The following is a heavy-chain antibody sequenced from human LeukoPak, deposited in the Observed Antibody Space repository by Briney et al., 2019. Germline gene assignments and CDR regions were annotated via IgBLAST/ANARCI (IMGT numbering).Heavy chain of an antibody. CDR1: AFSCDVVT. J-gene: IGHJ3*01. V-gene: IGHV3-21*06. CDR2: ISSQNSYI. D-gene: IGHD1-1*01. CDR3: VRKQLGSTFEV. Sequence: PGPSLRPSWAGSAFSCDVVTMNLVRQTPRGELEWVSSISSQNSYIHYRDSVKGRFTISRDNGNHSLFLQMNSLRPEDSAVYFCVRKQLGSTFEVWGQGAMVTVSS.